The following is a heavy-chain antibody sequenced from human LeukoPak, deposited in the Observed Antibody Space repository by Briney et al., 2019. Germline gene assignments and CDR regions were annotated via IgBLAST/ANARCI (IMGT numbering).Heavy chain of an antibody. Sequence: SETLSLTCAVSGGSISSSNWWSWVRQPPGKGLEWIGEIYHSGSTNYNPSLKSRVTISVDKSKNQFSLKLSSVTAADTAVYYCARHAFGYNTLFDYWGQGTLVTVSS. CDR2: IYHSGST. V-gene: IGHV4-4*02. J-gene: IGHJ4*02. D-gene: IGHD5-24*01. CDR3: ARHAFGYNTLFDY. CDR1: GGSISSSNW.